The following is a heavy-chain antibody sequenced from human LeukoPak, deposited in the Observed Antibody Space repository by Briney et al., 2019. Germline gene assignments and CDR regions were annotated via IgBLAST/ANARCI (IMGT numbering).Heavy chain of an antibody. D-gene: IGHD6-13*01. CDR2: IYYSGST. CDR1: GGSISSYY. J-gene: IGHJ2*01. Sequence: SETLSLTRTVSGGSISSYYWSWIRQPPGKGLEWIGYIYYSGSTNYNPSLKSRVTISVDTSKNQFSLKLSSVTAADTAVYYCARGNVAAAGYWYFDLWGRGTLVTVSS. CDR3: ARGNVAAAGYWYFDL. V-gene: IGHV4-59*01.